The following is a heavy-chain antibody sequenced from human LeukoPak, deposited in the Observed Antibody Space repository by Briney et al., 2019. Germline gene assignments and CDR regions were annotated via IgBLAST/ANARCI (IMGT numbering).Heavy chain of an antibody. J-gene: IGHJ5*02. V-gene: IGHV4-61*01. CDR1: GGSVSSGSYY. CDR3: ARLLRASNWFDP. Sequence: SQTLSLTCTVSGGSVSSGSYYWSWIRQPPGKGLEWIGYIYYSGNTDCNPSLKSRVTISVDTSKNQFSLKLSSVAAADTAVYYCARLLRASNWFDPWGQGTLVTVSS. CDR2: IYYSGNT.